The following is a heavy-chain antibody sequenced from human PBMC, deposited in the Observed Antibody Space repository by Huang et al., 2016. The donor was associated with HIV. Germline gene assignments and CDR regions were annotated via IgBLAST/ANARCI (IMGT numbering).Heavy chain of an antibody. CDR2: ISGSGGST. Sequence: EVQLLESGGGLVQPGGSLRFSCAASGFTFSSYAMSLVRQAPGKGLEWVSAISGSGGSTYYADSVKGRFTISRDNSKNTLYLQMNSLRAEDTAVYDCAKAFDDYVWGSYSRSAFDYWGQGTLVTVSS. J-gene: IGHJ4*02. D-gene: IGHD3-16*01. V-gene: IGHV3-23*01. CDR1: GFTFSSYA. CDR3: AKAFDDYVWGSYSRSAFDY.